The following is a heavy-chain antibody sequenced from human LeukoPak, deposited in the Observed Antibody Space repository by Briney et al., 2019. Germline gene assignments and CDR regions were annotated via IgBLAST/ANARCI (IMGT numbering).Heavy chain of an antibody. CDR2: MNPNSGNT. J-gene: IGHJ6*03. Sequence: GASVKVSCKASGYTVTSYHMHWVRQATGQGLEWMGWMNPNSGNTGYAQKFQGRVTMTRNTSISTAYMELSSLRSEDTAVYYCARYSYGSYYYYYMDVWGKGTTVTVSS. CDR3: ARYSYGSYYYYYMDV. CDR1: GYTVTSYH. V-gene: IGHV1-8*02. D-gene: IGHD5-18*01.